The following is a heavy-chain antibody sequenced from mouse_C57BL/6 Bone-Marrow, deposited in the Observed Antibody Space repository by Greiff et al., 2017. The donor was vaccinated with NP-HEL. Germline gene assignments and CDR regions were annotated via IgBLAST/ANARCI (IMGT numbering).Heavy chain of an antibody. D-gene: IGHD2-4*01. J-gene: IGHJ4*01. CDR1: GYTFTSYW. CDR2: IHPSDSDT. Sequence: VQLQQSGAELVKPGASVKVSCKASGYTFTSYWMHWVKQRPGQGLEWIGRIHPSDSDTNYNQKFKGKATLTVDKSSSTAYMQRSSLTSEDSAVYYCAIPGLRRRYAMDYWGQGTSVTVSS. V-gene: IGHV1-74*01. CDR3: AIPGLRRRYAMDY.